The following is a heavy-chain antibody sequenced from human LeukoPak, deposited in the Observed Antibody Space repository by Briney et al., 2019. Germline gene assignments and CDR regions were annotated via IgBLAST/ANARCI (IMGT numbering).Heavy chain of an antibody. CDR1: GFTFSSYA. CDR2: ISGSGGTT. D-gene: IGHD3-22*01. Sequence: GGSLRLSCAASGFTFSSYAMSWVRQAPGKGLEWVSGISGSGGTTYYADSVKGRFTISRDNAKNSLYLQMNSLRAEDTAVYYCARELDSSGYDFWGQGTLVTVSS. V-gene: IGHV3-23*01. J-gene: IGHJ4*02. CDR3: ARELDSSGYDF.